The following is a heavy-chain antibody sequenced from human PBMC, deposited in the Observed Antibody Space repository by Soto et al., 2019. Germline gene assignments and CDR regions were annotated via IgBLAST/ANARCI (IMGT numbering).Heavy chain of an antibody. CDR3: ASGLYGANPYY. CDR1: GFTFSNYW. D-gene: IGHD3-16*01. CDR2: IKQDGSEN. V-gene: IGHV3-7*05. Sequence: EVQLVESGGGLVQPGGSLRLSCAASGFTFSNYWMSWVRQAPGKGLEGVANIKQDGSENYYVDSVKGRFTISRDNAKNSLYLQMNSLRAEDTAVYYCASGLYGANPYYWGPGTLVTVSS. J-gene: IGHJ4*02.